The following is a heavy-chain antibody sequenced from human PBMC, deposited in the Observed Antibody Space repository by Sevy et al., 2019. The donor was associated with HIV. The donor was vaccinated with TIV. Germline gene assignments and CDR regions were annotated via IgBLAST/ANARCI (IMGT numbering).Heavy chain of an antibody. D-gene: IGHD2-21*01. CDR3: ARDDSALYSYGLDL. J-gene: IGHJ6*02. CDR1: GGSISSSNW. CDR2: IYHSGST. Sequence: SETLSLTCVVSGGSISSSNWWSWVRQPPGKGLEWIGEIYHSGSTNYNPSLESRVSISIDKSKNHFSLKMNSVTAADTAVYYCARDDSALYSYGLDLWGQGTTVTVSS. V-gene: IGHV4-4*02.